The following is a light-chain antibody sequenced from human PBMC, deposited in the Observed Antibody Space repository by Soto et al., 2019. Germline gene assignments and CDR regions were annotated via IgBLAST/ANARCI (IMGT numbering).Light chain of an antibody. CDR3: QQYGSSPPLT. Sequence: EIVLTQSPGTLSLSPGERATLSCRASQSVNNNYLAWYQQKPGQAPRHLIYGASRRATGIPDRFSGSGSGTDFTLTISRLEPEDFAVYSCQQYGSSPPLTFGGGTKVEIK. CDR1: QSVNNNY. CDR2: GAS. V-gene: IGKV3-20*01. J-gene: IGKJ4*01.